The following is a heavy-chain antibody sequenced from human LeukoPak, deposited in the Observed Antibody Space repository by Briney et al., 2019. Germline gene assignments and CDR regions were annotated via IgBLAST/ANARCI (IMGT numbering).Heavy chain of an antibody. J-gene: IGHJ4*02. CDR1: GFTFHDYA. Sequence: HPGGSLRLSCAASGFTFHDYAMHWVRQAPGKGLEWVSLISWDGGSTYYADSVKGRFTISRDNSKNTLYLQMNSLRAEDTAVYYCAKDRLKQWLLRPSEYYFDYWGQGTLVTVSS. D-gene: IGHD3-22*01. CDR2: ISWDGGST. V-gene: IGHV3-43D*03. CDR3: AKDRLKQWLLRPSEYYFDY.